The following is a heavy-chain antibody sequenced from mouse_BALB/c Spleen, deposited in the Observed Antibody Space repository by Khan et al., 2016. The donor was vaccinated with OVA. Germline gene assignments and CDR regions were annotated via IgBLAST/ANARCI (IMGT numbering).Heavy chain of an antibody. CDR3: VRSLFDYGSAYEGFSY. CDR1: GYTFTSYV. D-gene: IGHD1-1*01. Sequence: EVKLQESGPELVKPGASVKMSCKASGYTFTSYVMHWVKQKPRQGLEWIGYISPNSDGSKYNEKFRGKATLTSDKSSSTAYMELSSLTSEDSAVYDCVRSLFDYGSAYEGFSYWGQGTLVTVSA. CDR2: ISPNSDGS. V-gene: IGHV1S136*01. J-gene: IGHJ3*01.